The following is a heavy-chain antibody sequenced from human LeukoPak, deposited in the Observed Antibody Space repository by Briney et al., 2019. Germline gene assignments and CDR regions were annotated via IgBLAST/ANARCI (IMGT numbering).Heavy chain of an antibody. V-gene: IGHV3-48*01. CDR1: GFTFSSYS. Sequence: GGSLRLSCAASGFTFSSYSMNWVRQAPGKGLEWVSYISSSSSTIYYADSVKGRFTISRDNAKNSLYLQMNSLRAEDTAVYYCARVAWGRLVLRYFDWLLPADYWGQGTLVTVSS. J-gene: IGHJ4*02. CDR3: ARVAWGRLVLRYFDWLLPADY. CDR2: ISSSSSTI. D-gene: IGHD3-9*01.